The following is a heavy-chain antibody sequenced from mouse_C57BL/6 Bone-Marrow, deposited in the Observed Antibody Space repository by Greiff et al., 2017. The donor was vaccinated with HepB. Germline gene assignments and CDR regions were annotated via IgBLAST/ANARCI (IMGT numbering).Heavy chain of an antibody. CDR2: INPYNGGT. Sequence: EVQLQQSGPVLVKPGASVKMSCKASGYTFTDYYMNWVKQSHGKSLEWIGVINPYNGGTSYNQKFKGKATLTVDKSSSTAYMELNSLTSEDSAVYYCAEGSGVYYSNLYYAMDYWGQGTSVTVSS. V-gene: IGHV1-19*01. D-gene: IGHD2-5*01. CDR3: AEGSGVYYSNLYYAMDY. J-gene: IGHJ4*01. CDR1: GYTFTDYY.